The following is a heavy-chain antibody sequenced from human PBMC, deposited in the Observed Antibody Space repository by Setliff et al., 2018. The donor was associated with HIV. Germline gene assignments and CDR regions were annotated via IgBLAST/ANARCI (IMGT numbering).Heavy chain of an antibody. CDR1: GASISGFY. J-gene: IGHJ4*02. D-gene: IGHD3-22*01. CDR3: AREIPYSYGGRGHPL. CDR2: IYTSGST. V-gene: IGHV4-4*07. Sequence: SETLSLTCTVSGASISGFYWSWIRQPPGKGLQWIGRIYTSGSTNYNPSLKSRVTISVDTSKNQFSLNLSSVTAADTAVYYCAREIPYSYGGRGHPLWGQGTLVTVSS.